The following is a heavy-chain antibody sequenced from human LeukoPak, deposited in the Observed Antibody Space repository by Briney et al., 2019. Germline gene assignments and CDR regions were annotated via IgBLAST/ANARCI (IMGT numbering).Heavy chain of an antibody. CDR2: MSTTGSTI. D-gene: IGHD6-19*01. V-gene: IGHV3-48*03. J-gene: IGHJ4*02. CDR3: ANPRSSGWNHDY. Sequence: GGSLRLSCAASGCTFSSFEMNWVRQAPGKGLEWVSFMSTTGSTISYADSVKGRFTISRDNSKNTLYLQMSSLRAEDTAVYYCANPRSSGWNHDYWGQGTLVTVSS. CDR1: GCTFSSFE.